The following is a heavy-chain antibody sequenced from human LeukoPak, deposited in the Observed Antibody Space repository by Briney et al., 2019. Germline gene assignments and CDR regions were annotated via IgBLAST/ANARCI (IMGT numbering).Heavy chain of an antibody. CDR1: GGSISSSRYY. V-gene: IGHV4-39*01. Sequence: NSSETLSLTCTVSGGSISSSRYYWGWIRQPPGKGLEWTGSIYYSGSTYYNPSLKSRVTISVDTSKNQFSLKLSSVTAADTAVYYCARHAIAVAGTGYFDYWGQGTLVTVSS. CDR2: IYYSGST. J-gene: IGHJ4*02. CDR3: ARHAIAVAGTGYFDY. D-gene: IGHD6-19*01.